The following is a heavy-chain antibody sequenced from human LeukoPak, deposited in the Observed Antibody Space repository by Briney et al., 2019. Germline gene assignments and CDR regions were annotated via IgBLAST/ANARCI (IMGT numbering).Heavy chain of an antibody. J-gene: IGHJ1*01. D-gene: IGHD3-10*01. CDR1: GFTFSSYA. Sequence: PGGSLRLSCAASGFTFSSYAMSWVRQAPGKGLEWVSAISGSGGSTYYADSVKGRFTISRDNAKNSLYLQMNSLRAEDTAVYYCARVVRGVVKNAEYFQHWGQGTLVTVSS. V-gene: IGHV3-23*01. CDR2: ISGSGGST. CDR3: ARVVRGVVKNAEYFQH.